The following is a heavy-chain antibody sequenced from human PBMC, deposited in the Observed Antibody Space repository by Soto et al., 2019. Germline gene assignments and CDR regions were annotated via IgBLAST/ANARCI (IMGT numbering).Heavy chain of an antibody. V-gene: IGHV1-3*01. CDR2: INAGNGNT. D-gene: IGHD2-21*01. CDR3: ARDSFYCGGRYCYNYSSYMDA. Sequence: QVHLVQAGAEVRKPGASVQVSCKASGYNFSSHDIHWVRQAPGQGLEWMGWINAGNGNTRYSQKFQDRITITRDASASTAYMELSSLRSEDTAIYYCARDSFYCGGRYCYNYSSYMDAWGKGTTVTVSS. J-gene: IGHJ6*03. CDR1: GYNFSSHD.